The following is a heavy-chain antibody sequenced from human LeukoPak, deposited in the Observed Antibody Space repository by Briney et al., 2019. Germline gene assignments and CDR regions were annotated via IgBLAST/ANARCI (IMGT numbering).Heavy chain of an antibody. V-gene: IGHV1-46*01. Sequence: ASVTVSCTASGYTFTSYYMHWVRQAPGQGLEWMGIINPSGGSTSYAQKFQGRVTMTRDTSTSTVYMELSSLRSEDTAVYYCARDLAAADTDYWGQGTLVTVSS. D-gene: IGHD6-13*01. CDR1: GYTFTSYY. CDR2: INPSGGST. CDR3: ARDLAAADTDY. J-gene: IGHJ4*02.